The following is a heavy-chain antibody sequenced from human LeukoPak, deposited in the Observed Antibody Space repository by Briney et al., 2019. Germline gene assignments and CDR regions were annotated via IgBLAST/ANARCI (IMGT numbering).Heavy chain of an antibody. CDR1: GGSFSGYY. CDR2: VNHSGST. V-gene: IGHV4-34*01. J-gene: IGHJ4*02. Sequence: SETLSLTCAVYGGSFSGYYWSWIRQPPGKGLEWIREVNHSGSTNYNPSLKSRVTISVDTSKNQFSLKLSSVTAADTAVYYCARGENLNYYDSSGYFDYWGQGTLVTVSS. D-gene: IGHD3-22*01. CDR3: ARGENLNYYDSSGYFDY.